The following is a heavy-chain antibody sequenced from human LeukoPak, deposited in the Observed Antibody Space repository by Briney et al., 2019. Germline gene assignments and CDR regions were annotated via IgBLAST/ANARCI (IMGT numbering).Heavy chain of an antibody. CDR2: ISTDGSNK. J-gene: IGHJ4*02. V-gene: IGHV3-30*18. CDR1: GFTFTYYG. D-gene: IGHD6-13*01. Sequence: GGSLRLSCAASGFTFTYYGLHWVRQAPGKGLEWVALISTDGSNKNYADSVKGRFTISRDNSKNTLYLQMNSLTAEDTAVYYCVKDSSSSWFGGDSKWGQGTLVTVSS. CDR3: VKDSSSSWFGGDSK.